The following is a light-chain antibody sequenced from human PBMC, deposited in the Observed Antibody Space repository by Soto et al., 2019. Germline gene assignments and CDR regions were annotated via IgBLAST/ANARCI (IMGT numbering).Light chain of an antibody. CDR3: QQRADWPAT. V-gene: IGKV3-15*01. CDR1: QSVGSN. J-gene: IGKJ3*01. CDR2: GAS. Sequence: EIVMTQSPATLSVSPGERATLSCRASQSVGSNLAWYQQKPGQAPRLLIYGASTRATGVPARFSGSGSGTEFTLTISSLQSEDFAVYYCQQRADWPATFGPGTKVDIK.